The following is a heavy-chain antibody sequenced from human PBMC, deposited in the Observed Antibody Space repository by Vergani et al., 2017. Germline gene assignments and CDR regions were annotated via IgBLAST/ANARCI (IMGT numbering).Heavy chain of an antibody. V-gene: IGHV4-59*11. CDR2: IHYSEKT. D-gene: IGHD6-19*01. Sequence: QVQLQESGPGLVKSSETLSLTCSVSFASTRNLYCNWIRQPPGKGLEWIGYIHYSEKTNYNPSLKTRVTISVDTSKNQFSLTLTSVTAADTAVYYCASDTHSGQRADRWGQGILVTVTS. CDR1: FASTRNLY. CDR3: ASDTHSGQRADR. J-gene: IGHJ5*02.